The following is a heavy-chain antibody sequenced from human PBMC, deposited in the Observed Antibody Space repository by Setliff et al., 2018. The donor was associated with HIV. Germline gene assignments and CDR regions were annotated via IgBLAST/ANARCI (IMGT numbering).Heavy chain of an antibody. D-gene: IGHD2-2*01. V-gene: IGHV4-31*03. Sequence: PSETLSLTCTVSGDSISSGSYFWSWIRQHPGKGLEWIGYIYHSGNTYYNPSLKSRGTISVDTSKNQFSLKLSPVTAADTAMYYCARRGYCSSTRCSYAFDLWGPGTMVTVSS. J-gene: IGHJ3*01. CDR1: GDSISSGSYF. CDR3: ARRGYCSSTRCSYAFDL. CDR2: IYHSGNT.